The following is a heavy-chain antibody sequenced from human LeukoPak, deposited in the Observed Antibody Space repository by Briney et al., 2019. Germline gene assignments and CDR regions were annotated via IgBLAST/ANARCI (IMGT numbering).Heavy chain of an antibody. V-gene: IGHV3-23*01. CDR2: ISASTSTT. Sequence: GGSLRLSCAASGFTFSNYAMSWVRQSPGKGLEWVSAISASTSTTYYADSVRGRFTISRDISKNTLYLQMNSLRVEDTAVYYCAKSKEDCCGSFDPWGQGTLVTVSS. J-gene: IGHJ5*02. CDR3: AKSKEDCCGSFDP. CDR1: GFTFSNYA. D-gene: IGHD2-15*01.